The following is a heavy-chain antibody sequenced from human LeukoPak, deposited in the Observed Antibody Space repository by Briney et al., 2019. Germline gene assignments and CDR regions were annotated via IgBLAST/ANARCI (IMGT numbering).Heavy chain of an antibody. D-gene: IGHD4-11*01. CDR1: GGTFSSYA. V-gene: IGHV1-69*05. CDR2: IIPIFGTA. CDR3: ARGGSRMTTFYIIDY. Sequence: SVKVSCKASGGTFSSYAISWVRQAPGQGLEWMGGIIPIFGTANYAQKFQGRVTITRDTSANTAYMELSSLRFEDTAVYYCARGGSRMTTFYIIDYWGQGTLVTVSS. J-gene: IGHJ4*02.